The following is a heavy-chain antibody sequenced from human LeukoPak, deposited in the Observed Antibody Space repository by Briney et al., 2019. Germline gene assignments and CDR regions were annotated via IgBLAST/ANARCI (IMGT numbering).Heavy chain of an antibody. V-gene: IGHV3-74*01. CDR1: GFTFSSYE. J-gene: IGHJ4*02. D-gene: IGHD5-18*01. CDR3: ARGGGYSYGSFDY. CDR2: INRDGSST. Sequence: GGSLRLSCAASGFTFSSYEMNWVRQAPGKGLVWVSRINRDGSSTSYADSVKGRFTISRDNAKNTLYLQMNSLRAEDTAVYYCARGGGYSYGSFDYWGQGTLVTVSS.